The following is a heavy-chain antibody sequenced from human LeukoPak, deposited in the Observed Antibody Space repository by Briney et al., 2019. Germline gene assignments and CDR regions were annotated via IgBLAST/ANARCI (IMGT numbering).Heavy chain of an antibody. CDR3: ATTYYYGSGSFNYYYYGMDV. J-gene: IGHJ6*02. D-gene: IGHD3-10*01. CDR1: GYIFTTSG. Sequence: ASVKVSCKASGYIFTTSGVIWVRQAPGQGLEWMGWISAYNGNTNYAERLQDRVTMTTDTSTTTAYMEVRSLRSDDTAVYYCATTYYYGSGSFNYYYYGMDVWGQGTTVTVSS. V-gene: IGHV1-18*01. CDR2: ISAYNGNT.